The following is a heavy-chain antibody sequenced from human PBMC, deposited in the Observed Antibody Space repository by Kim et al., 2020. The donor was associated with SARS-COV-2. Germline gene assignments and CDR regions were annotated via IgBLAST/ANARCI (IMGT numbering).Heavy chain of an antibody. Sequence: GGSLRLSCAASGFTFSSYAMSWVRQAPGKGLEWVSAISGSGGSTYYADSVKGRFTISRDNSKNTLYLQMNSLRAEDTAVYYCAKRRWELLRDYYYGMDVWGQGTTVTVSS. CDR1: GFTFSSYA. D-gene: IGHD1-26*01. CDR3: AKRRWELLRDYYYGMDV. CDR2: ISGSGGST. V-gene: IGHV3-23*01. J-gene: IGHJ6*02.